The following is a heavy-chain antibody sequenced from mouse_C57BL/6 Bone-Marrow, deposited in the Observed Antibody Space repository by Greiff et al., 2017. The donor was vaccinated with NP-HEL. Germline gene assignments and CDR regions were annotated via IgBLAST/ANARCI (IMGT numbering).Heavy chain of an antibody. J-gene: IGHJ4*01. CDR3: ARVYGSSHYAMDY. Sequence: QVQLQQSGPELVKPGASVKLSCKASGYTFTSYDINWVKQRPGQGLEWIGWIYPRDGSTKYNEKFKGKGTLTVDTSSSTAYIELLSLTSDDSSVYFCARVYGSSHYAMDYWGQGTSVTVSS. CDR1: GYTFTSYD. V-gene: IGHV1-85*01. CDR2: IYPRDGST. D-gene: IGHD1-1*01.